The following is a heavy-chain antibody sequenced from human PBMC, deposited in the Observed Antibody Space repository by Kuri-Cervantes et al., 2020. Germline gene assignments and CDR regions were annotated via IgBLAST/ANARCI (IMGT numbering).Heavy chain of an antibody. CDR3: AKNGLLWFGGSAFDI. V-gene: IGHV3-23*01. J-gene: IGHJ3*02. CDR2: ISGSGGST. CDR1: GFTFSSYS. D-gene: IGHD3-10*01. Sequence: ETLSLTCAASGFTFSSYSMNWVRQAPGKGLEWVSAISGSGGSTYYADSVKGRFTISRDNSKNTLYLQMNSLRAEDTAVYYCAKNGLLWFGGSAFDIWGQGTMVTVSS.